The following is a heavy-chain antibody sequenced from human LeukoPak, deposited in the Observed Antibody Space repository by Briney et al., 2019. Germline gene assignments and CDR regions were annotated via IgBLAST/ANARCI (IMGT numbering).Heavy chain of an antibody. Sequence: SETLSLTCAVYGGSFSGYYWSWIRQPAGKGLEWMGRISGSGNTDYNPSLKSRVTMSVDTSKNQFSLKVNSVTAADTAVYYCAREGRSSTPGYWGQGALVTVSS. CDR3: AREGRSSTPGY. J-gene: IGHJ4*02. D-gene: IGHD2-15*01. V-gene: IGHV4-4*07. CDR1: GGSFSGYY. CDR2: ISGSGNT.